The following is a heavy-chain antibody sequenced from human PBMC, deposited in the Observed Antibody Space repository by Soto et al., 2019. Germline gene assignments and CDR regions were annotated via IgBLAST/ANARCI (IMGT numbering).Heavy chain of an antibody. CDR3: ARTVLSDFDY. CDR1: GASISGGDWF. J-gene: IGHJ4*02. D-gene: IGHD4-4*01. CDR2: IYHTGST. V-gene: IGHV4-30-4*01. Sequence: QVQLQESGPGLVKPSQTLSLTCTISGASISGGDWFWSWIRQPPGKGLEWLGYIYHTGSTSYSPSIKSRLLISVDTSKNQVSLQLDSVTAADTAVYFCARTVLSDFDYWGQGIRVAVSS.